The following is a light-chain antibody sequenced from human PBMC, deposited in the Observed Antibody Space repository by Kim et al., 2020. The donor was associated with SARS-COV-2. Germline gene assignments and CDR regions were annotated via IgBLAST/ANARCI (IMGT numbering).Light chain of an antibody. J-gene: IGKJ3*01. V-gene: IGKV3-11*01. CDR2: DAS. CDR1: QSVSSY. Sequence: GERATRSCRASQSVSSYLAWYQQKPGQAPRLLIYDASNRATGIPARFSGSGSGTDFTLTISSLEPEDFAVYYCQQRSNWPPGFTFGPGTKVDIK. CDR3: QQRSNWPPGFT.